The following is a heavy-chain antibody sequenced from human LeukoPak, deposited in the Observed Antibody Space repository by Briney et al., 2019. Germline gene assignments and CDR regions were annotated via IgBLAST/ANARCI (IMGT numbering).Heavy chain of an antibody. V-gene: IGHV3-23*01. CDR3: AKGDCSSTNCYPDY. D-gene: IGHD2-2*01. Sequence: GGSLRLSCAASGFTFSGYSMNWVRQAPGKGLEWVSGISASGASTYYADSVKGRFTISRDKSKKKLYLQMNSLRADDTAVYYCAKGDCSSTNCYPDYWGQGILVTVSS. CDR1: GFTFSGYS. J-gene: IGHJ4*02. CDR2: ISASGAST.